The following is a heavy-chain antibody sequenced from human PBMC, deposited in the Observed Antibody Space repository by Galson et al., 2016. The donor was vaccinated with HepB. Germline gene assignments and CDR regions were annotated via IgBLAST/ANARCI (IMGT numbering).Heavy chain of an antibody. CDR2: IHHSGSA. CDR3: AREVDKPELSDDDAFDI. CDR1: GGSIISNNHF. J-gene: IGHJ3*02. D-gene: IGHD1-14*01. Sequence: PLSLTCTVSGGSIISNNHFWSWIRQQQGKGLEWIGYIHHSGSAYYNPPFLGRAIISVDTSKNQFSLKLTSVNAADTAVYYCAREVDKPELSDDDAFDIWGQGTLVTVSS. V-gene: IGHV4-31*03.